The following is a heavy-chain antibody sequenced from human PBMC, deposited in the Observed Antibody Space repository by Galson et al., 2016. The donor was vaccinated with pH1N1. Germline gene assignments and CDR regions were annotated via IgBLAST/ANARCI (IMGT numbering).Heavy chain of an antibody. V-gene: IGHV1-18*01. CDR3: ASLANYVSQDVFDI. J-gene: IGHJ3*02. D-gene: IGHD3-22*01. CDR2: FSTFNGET. Sequence: PVKVSCKASGYTFTNYGFSWVRQAPGQGLEWMGWFSTFNGETIYEQKFQGRVTMTTDTSTNTASMELGSLRCDDTAVHYCASLANYVSQDVFDICGQGTKVIVSS. CDR1: GYTFTNYG.